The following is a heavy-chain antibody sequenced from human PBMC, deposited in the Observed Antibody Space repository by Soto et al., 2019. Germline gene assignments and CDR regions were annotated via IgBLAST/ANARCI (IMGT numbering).Heavy chain of an antibody. Sequence: SETLSLTCTVSGGSISSSSYYWGWIRQPPGKGLEWIGSIYYSGSTYYNPSLKSRVTISVDTSKNQFSLKLSSVTAADTAVYYCARHSAGVCGGDCSGEYFDYWGQGTLVTVSS. CDR1: GGSISSSSYY. CDR3: ARHSAGVCGGDCSGEYFDY. V-gene: IGHV4-39*01. J-gene: IGHJ4*02. CDR2: IYYSGST. D-gene: IGHD2-21*01.